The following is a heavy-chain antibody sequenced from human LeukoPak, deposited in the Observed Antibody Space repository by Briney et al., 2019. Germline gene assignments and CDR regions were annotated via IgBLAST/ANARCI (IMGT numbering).Heavy chain of an antibody. CDR2: FDPEDGET. CDR1: GYTLTELS. D-gene: IGHD5-18*01. Sequence: ASVKVCCKVSGYTLTELSMHWVRQAPGKGLEWMGGFDPEDGETIYAQKFQGRVTMTEDTSTDTAYMELSSLRSEDTAVYYCATDSRGYSYGHTGGFDYWGQGTLVTVSS. J-gene: IGHJ4*02. V-gene: IGHV1-24*01. CDR3: ATDSRGYSYGHTGGFDY.